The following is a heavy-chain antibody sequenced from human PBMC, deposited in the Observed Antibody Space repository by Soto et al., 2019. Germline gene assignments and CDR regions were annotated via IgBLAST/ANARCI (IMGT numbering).Heavy chain of an antibody. V-gene: IGHV4-4*02. D-gene: IGHD3-9*01. Sequence: SETLALTCAVSSGCISSSNWWSWVRQPPGKGLEWIGEIYHSGSTNYNPSLKSRVTISVDKSKNQFSLKLSSVTAADTAVYYRARETASDYDILTGYYNYYYYYMDVWGKGTTVT. CDR1: SGCISSSNW. J-gene: IGHJ6*03. CDR2: IYHSGST. CDR3: ARETASDYDILTGYYNYYYYYMDV.